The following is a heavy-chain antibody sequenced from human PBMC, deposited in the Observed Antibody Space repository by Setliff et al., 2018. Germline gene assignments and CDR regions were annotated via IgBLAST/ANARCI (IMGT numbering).Heavy chain of an antibody. V-gene: IGHV3-7*01. D-gene: IGHD3-16*01. Sequence: PSETLSLTCTVSGGSISVYYWTWFRQAPGKGLEWVANIKQDGSEKYYVDSVEGRFAISRDNAKNSLYLQMNSLRAEDTAVYYCARDGGEYWGQGTLVTVSS. CDR1: GGSISVYY. CDR2: IKQDGSEK. CDR3: ARDGGEY. J-gene: IGHJ4*02.